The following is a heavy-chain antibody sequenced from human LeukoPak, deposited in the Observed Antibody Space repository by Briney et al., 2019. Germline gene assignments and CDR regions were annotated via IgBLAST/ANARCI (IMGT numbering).Heavy chain of an antibody. D-gene: IGHD3-10*01. CDR1: GFAFRNYG. CDR3: ANDDARGFGEPSPYDY. V-gene: IGHV3-30*18. Sequence: GRSLRLSCVASGFAFRNYGMHWVRQAPGKGLEWEAVISYDGINTHYADSVKGRFTISKDNSKNTLYLQLNTLRPEDTAVYYCANDDARGFGEPSPYDYWGQGTRVIVSS. CDR2: ISYDGINT. J-gene: IGHJ4*02.